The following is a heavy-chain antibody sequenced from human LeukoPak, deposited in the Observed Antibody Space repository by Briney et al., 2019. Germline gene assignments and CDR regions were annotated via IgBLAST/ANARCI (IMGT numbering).Heavy chain of an antibody. CDR2: ISYDGSNK. V-gene: IGHV3-30-3*01. D-gene: IGHD1-26*01. CDR1: GFTFSSYA. J-gene: IGHJ4*02. CDR3: ASDTIVGATGGDY. Sequence: PGGSLRLSCAASGFTFSSYAMHWVRQAPGKGLEWVAVISYDGSNKYYADSVKGRFTISRDNSKNTLYLQMNSLRAEDTAVYYCASDTIVGATGGDYWGQGTLVTVSS.